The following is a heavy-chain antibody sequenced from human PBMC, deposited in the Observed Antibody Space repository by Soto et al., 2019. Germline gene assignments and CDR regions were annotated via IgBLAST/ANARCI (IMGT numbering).Heavy chain of an antibody. V-gene: IGHV3-33*01. J-gene: IGHJ4*02. CDR3: ARDGDVNTGFGKDY. CDR2: IWHDGGNK. D-gene: IGHD3-16*01. Sequence: QVQLVESGGGVVQPGRSLRLSCAASGFTFSSYGMRWVRQAPGKGLEWVAFIWHDGGNKFYAESVKGRFTISRDNSKNTLYLQMSSLSAEDTAMYYCARDGDVNTGFGKDYWGQGTLVTVSS. CDR1: GFTFSSYG.